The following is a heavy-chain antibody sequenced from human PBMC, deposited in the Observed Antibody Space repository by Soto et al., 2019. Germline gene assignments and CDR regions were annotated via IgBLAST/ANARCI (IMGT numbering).Heavy chain of an antibody. V-gene: IGHV4-31*03. Sequence: PWETLSLTCTVSGGSISSGGYYWSWIRQHPGKGLEWIGYIYYSGSTYYNPSLKSRVTISVDTSKNQFSLKLSSVTAADTAVCYCARGSRAAAGPYYYYGMDVWGQGTTVTVSS. CDR1: GGSISSGGYY. CDR3: ARGSRAAAGPYYYYGMDV. CDR2: IYYSGST. D-gene: IGHD6-13*01. J-gene: IGHJ6*02.